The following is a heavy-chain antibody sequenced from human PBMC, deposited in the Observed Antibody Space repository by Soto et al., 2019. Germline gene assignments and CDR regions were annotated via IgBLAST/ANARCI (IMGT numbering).Heavy chain of an antibody. J-gene: IGHJ4*02. CDR1: GGSISTSNW. Sequence: QVQLQESGPGLVKPSGTLSLTCAVSGGSISTSNWWHWVRQPPGKGLEWIGEVYHSGSTNYNPSFKSRVAMPVDKSKNQFSLKFNSATAADTALYYCASTSTSGTRFDYWGQGSLVTVSS. V-gene: IGHV4-4*02. D-gene: IGHD1-1*01. CDR2: VYHSGST. CDR3: ASTSTSGTRFDY.